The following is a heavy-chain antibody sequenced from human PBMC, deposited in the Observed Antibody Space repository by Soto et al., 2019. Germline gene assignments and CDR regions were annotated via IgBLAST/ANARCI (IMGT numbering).Heavy chain of an antibody. D-gene: IGHD1-1*01. CDR2: ISYDGSNK. J-gene: IGHJ4*02. V-gene: IGHV3-30-3*01. Sequence: GGSLRLSCAASGFTFSSYAMHWVRQAPGKGLEWVAVISYDGSNKYYADSVKGRFTISRDNSKNTLYLQMNSLRAEDTAVYYCARSSLQNYFDYWGQGTLVTVSS. CDR1: GFTFSSYA. CDR3: ARSSLQNYFDY.